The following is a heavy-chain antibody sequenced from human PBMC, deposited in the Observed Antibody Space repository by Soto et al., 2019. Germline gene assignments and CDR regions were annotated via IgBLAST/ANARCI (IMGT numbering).Heavy chain of an antibody. CDR2: IRSKAYGGTT. CDR1: GFTFGDYA. V-gene: IGHV3-49*03. Sequence: GGSLRLSCTASGFTFGDYAMSWFRQAPGKGLEWVGFIRSKAYGGTTEYAASVKGRFTISRDDSKSIAYLQMISLKTEDTAVYYCTRGHGAMIVVVVDSYYRMDVWGQGTTVTVSS. J-gene: IGHJ6*02. CDR3: TRGHGAMIVVVVDSYYRMDV. D-gene: IGHD3-22*01.